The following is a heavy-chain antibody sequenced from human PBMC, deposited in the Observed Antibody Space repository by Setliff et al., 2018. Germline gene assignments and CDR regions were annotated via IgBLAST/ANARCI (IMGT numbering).Heavy chain of an antibody. CDR2: IYYSGST. D-gene: IGHD1-1*01. CDR1: GGSFSGYY. Sequence: SETLSLTCAVYGGSFSGYYWGWIRQPPGKGLEWIGCIYYSGSTYYNPSLKSRVTISVDTSKNQFSLKLSSVTAADTAVYYCAKDRTTQGMINWFDPWGQGTLVTVSS. CDR3: AKDRTTQGMINWFDP. V-gene: IGHV4-34*11. J-gene: IGHJ5*02.